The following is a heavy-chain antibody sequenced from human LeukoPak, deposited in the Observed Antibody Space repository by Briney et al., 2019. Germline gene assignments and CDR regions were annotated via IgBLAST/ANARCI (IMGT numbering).Heavy chain of an antibody. J-gene: IGHJ3*02. CDR1: GGSISSSSYY. D-gene: IGHD4-17*01. CDR2: IYYSGST. CDR3: ASALDYGDYTDAFDI. Sequence: SETLSLTCTVSGGSISSSSYYWGWIRQPPGEGPEWIGSIYYSGSTYYNPSLKSRVTISVDTSKNQFSLKLSSVTAADTAVYYCASALDYGDYTDAFDIWGQGTMVTVSS. V-gene: IGHV4-39*01.